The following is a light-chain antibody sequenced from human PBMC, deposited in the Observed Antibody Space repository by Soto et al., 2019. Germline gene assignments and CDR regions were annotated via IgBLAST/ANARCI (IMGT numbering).Light chain of an antibody. V-gene: IGKV3-20*01. CDR1: QTVTSNY. CDR3: QHYYTSYTT. Sequence: EIVLTQSPATLSLSPGERATLSCGASQTVTSNYLAWYQQKPGQAPRLLIFGASTRATGIPDRFSGSGSGTDFTLTISRLEPEDFAVYYCQHYYTSYTTFGQGTKVDI. CDR2: GAS. J-gene: IGKJ1*01.